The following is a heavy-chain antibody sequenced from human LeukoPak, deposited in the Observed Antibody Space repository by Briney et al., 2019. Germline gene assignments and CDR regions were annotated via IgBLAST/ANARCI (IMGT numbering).Heavy chain of an antibody. D-gene: IGHD3-16*01. CDR2: ITRDGSST. V-gene: IGHV3-74*01. CDR3: ARDPGYESWSPFWGGMDV. J-gene: IGHJ6*04. Sequence: GGSLRLSCAASGFTFSSSWMHWVRQAPGKGLVWVSSITRDGSSTTYADSVKGRFTTSRDNAKNTLYLQMDSLRDDDTAVYYCARDPGYESWSPFWGGMDVWGNGTTVTVSS. CDR1: GFTFSSSW.